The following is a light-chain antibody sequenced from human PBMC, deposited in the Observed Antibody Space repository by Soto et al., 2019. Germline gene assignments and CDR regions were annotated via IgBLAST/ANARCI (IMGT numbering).Light chain of an antibody. CDR1: QSVSSN. V-gene: IGKV3-15*01. Sequence: EIVMTQSPATLSVSPGARAPLSCRASQSVSSNLAWYQQNPGQAPRLLIYGASTRATDVPARFSGSGFGTDFTLTISSLEPEDAAVYYCQQRSNWPPITFGQGTRLEIK. CDR2: GAS. CDR3: QQRSNWPPIT. J-gene: IGKJ5*01.